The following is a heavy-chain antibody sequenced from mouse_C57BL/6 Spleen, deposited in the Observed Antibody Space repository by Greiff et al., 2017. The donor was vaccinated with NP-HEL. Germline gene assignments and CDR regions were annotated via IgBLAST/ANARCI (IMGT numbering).Heavy chain of an antibody. Sequence: VQLQQPGAELVRPGSSVKLSCKASGYTFTSYWMDWVKQRPGQGLEWIGNIYPSDSETPYNQKFKDKATLTVDKSSSTAYMQLSSLTSEDSAVYYCARRGYYYGSGSRWGTGTTVTVSS. CDR3: ARRGYYYGSGSR. CDR2: IYPSDSET. CDR1: GYTFTSYW. V-gene: IGHV1-61*01. J-gene: IGHJ1*03. D-gene: IGHD1-1*01.